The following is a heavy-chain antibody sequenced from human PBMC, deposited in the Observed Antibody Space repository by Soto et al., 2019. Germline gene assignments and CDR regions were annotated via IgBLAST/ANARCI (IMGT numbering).Heavy chain of an antibody. D-gene: IGHD3-10*01. CDR3: ARGGPPIDY. Sequence: QVQLVQSGAEEKKPGASVKVSCKASGYTFTSYAMHWVRQAPGQRLEWMGWINAGNGNTKYSQKFQGRVTITRDTSASTAYMDLSRLRSEDTAVYYCARGGPPIDYWGQGTLVTVSS. CDR1: GYTFTSYA. CDR2: INAGNGNT. J-gene: IGHJ4*02. V-gene: IGHV1-3*05.